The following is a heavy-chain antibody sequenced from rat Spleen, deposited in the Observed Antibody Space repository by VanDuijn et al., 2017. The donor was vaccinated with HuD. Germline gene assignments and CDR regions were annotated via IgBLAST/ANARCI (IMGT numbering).Heavy chain of an antibody. Sequence: EVQLVESGGGLVQPGRSMKLSCAASGFTFTNFHLAWVRQAPTKGLEWVASISSGGVDTYYRDSVKGRFTISRDIAKSILFLEMDSLRSEDTATYYCVRQDTSGYSNWFAYWGQGTLVTVSS. CDR1: GFTFTNFH. D-gene: IGHD4-3*01. V-gene: IGHV5-25*01. J-gene: IGHJ3*01. CDR2: ISSGGVDT. CDR3: VRQDTSGYSNWFAY.